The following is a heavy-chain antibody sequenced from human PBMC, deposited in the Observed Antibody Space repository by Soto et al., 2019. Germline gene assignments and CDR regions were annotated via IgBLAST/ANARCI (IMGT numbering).Heavy chain of an antibody. Sequence: GGSLRLSCAASGFTFSSYSMNWVRQAPGKGLEWVSSISSSSSYIYYADSVKGRFTISRDNAKNSLYLQMNSLRAEDTAVYYCARVLAHWYAFDIWGQGTMVTVSS. CDR3: ARVLAHWYAFDI. CDR1: GFTFSSYS. CDR2: ISSSSSYI. J-gene: IGHJ3*02. V-gene: IGHV3-21*01.